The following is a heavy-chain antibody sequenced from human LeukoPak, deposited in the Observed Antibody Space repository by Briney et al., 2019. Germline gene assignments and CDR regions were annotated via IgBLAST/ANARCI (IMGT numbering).Heavy chain of an antibody. Sequence: PGGSLRLSCAASGLTFSSYSMNWVRQAPGKGLEWVSYISSSSSTIYYADSVKGRFTISRDNAKNSLYLQMNSLRAEDTAVYYCARGAYYYEDWGQGTLVTVSS. CDR3: ARGAYYYED. CDR1: GLTFSSYS. D-gene: IGHD3-22*01. V-gene: IGHV3-48*01. CDR2: ISSSSSTI. J-gene: IGHJ4*02.